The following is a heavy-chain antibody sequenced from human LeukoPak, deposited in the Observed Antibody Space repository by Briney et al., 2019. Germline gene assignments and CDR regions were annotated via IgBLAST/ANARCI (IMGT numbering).Heavy chain of an antibody. Sequence: GGSLRFSCAASGFKLSGHYIDWVRHAPGKGLKWVVRSRNKASRYITEYAASVEVRFTISKDVSESSMYLQMDSLRTEDTAVYYCGRIAINANNGMDVWGQGTTVTVSS. CDR2: SRNKASRYIT. D-gene: IGHD1/OR15-1a*01. CDR3: GRIAINANNGMDV. J-gene: IGHJ6*02. V-gene: IGHV3-72*01. CDR1: GFKLSGHY.